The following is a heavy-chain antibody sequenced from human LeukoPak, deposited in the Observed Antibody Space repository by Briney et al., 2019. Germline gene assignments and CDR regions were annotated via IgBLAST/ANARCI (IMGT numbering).Heavy chain of an antibody. CDR2: IYYSGST. D-gene: IGHD1-26*01. J-gene: IGHJ4*02. CDR1: GGSISSYY. Sequence: SETLSLTCTVSGGSISSYYWSWIRQPPGKGLEWIGYIYYSGSTNYNPSLKSRVTISVDTSKNQFSLKLRSVTAADTAVYYCAREGVRVGATYFDYWGQGTLVTVSS. CDR3: AREGVRVGATYFDY. V-gene: IGHV4-59*01.